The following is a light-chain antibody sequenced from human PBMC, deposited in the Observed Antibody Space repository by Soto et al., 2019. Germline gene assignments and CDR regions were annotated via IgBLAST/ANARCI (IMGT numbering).Light chain of an antibody. Sequence: QSVLTQPASVSGSPGQSITISCTGTSSDVGGYNLVAWYQQHPGKAPKLMIYEVSHRPSGVSNRFSGSKSGNTASLTISGLQAEDEADYYCSSHTSSRTYVFGPGTKVTVL. CDR3: SSHTSSRTYV. CDR2: EVS. CDR1: SSDVGGYNL. V-gene: IGLV2-14*01. J-gene: IGLJ1*01.